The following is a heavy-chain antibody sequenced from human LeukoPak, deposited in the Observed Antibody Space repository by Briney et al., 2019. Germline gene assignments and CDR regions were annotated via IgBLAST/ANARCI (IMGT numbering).Heavy chain of an antibody. CDR2: ISSRSTYI. V-gene: IGHV3-21*01. CDR3: AREPTAMTL. CDR1: GFTFSSYS. J-gene: IGHJ4*02. D-gene: IGHD5-18*01. Sequence: GGSLRLSCAASGFTFSSYSMNWVRQTPRKGLEWVSSISSRSTYIYYADSVKGRFTISRDNAKNSLYLQMNSLRAEDTAVYYCAREPTAMTLWGQGTLVTVSS.